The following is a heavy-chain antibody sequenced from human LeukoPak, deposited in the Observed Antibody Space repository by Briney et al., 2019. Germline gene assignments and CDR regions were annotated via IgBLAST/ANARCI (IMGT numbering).Heavy chain of an antibody. CDR3: AKGSRGFGEFHKGDWDFDL. CDR1: GFNFSSYA. CDR2: ISGSAGST. Sequence: GGSLTLSCAASGFNFSSYAMSWVRQAPGKGLEWVSAISGSAGSTYYADSVKGRFTISRDNSKNTLYLQMNSLRGEDTAVYYCAKGSRGFGEFHKGDWDFDLWGRGTLVTVSS. D-gene: IGHD3-10*01. V-gene: IGHV3-23*01. J-gene: IGHJ2*01.